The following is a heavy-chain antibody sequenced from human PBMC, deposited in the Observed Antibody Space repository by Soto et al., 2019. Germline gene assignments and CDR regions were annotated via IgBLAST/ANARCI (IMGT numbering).Heavy chain of an antibody. D-gene: IGHD1-26*01. Sequence: QVTLKESGPVLVKPTETLTLTCTVSGFSLSNPRMSVSWIRQPPGKALEWLAHIFSNDAESRRSSLRSRITISKDTSKSQVVPTMTTMDPVDPATYFCARTRGWSWLGPKAAWGQGTLVNVSS. V-gene: IGHV2-26*01. CDR2: IFSNDAE. CDR1: GFSLSNPRMS. CDR3: ARTRGWSWLGPKAA. J-gene: IGHJ5*02.